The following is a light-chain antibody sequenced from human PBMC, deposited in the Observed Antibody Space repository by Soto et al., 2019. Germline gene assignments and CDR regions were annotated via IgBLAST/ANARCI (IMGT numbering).Light chain of an antibody. V-gene: IGKV2-30*01. CDR2: WVS. CDR3: LQGTHLPWT. Sequence: DVVMTQSPLSLPVTLGQPASISCRSSQGLVYEDGNTYLNWFQQRPGQSPRRLIYWVSNRDSGVPDRVSASGSGSDFTLKISRVEAEDVGLYYCLQGTHLPWTIGQGTEVEIK. CDR1: QGLVYEDGNTY. J-gene: IGKJ1*01.